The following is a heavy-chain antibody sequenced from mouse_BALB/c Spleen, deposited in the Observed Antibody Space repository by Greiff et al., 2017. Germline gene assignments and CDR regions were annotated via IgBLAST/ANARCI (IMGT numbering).Heavy chain of an antibody. Sequence: EVMLVESGGGLVKPGGSLTLSCAASGFTFSSYAMSWVRQTPEKSLEWVATISSGGSYTYYPDSVKGRFTISRDNAKNTLYLQMSSLRSEDTAMYYCARGGLTPYAMDYWGQGTSVPVSS. V-gene: IGHV5-9-1*01. CDR2: ISSGGSYT. D-gene: IGHD4-1*01. J-gene: IGHJ4*01. CDR3: ARGGLTPYAMDY. CDR1: GFTFSSYA.